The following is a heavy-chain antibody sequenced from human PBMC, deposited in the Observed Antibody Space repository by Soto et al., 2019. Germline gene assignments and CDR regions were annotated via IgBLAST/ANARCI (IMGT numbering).Heavy chain of an antibody. D-gene: IGHD3-22*01. J-gene: IGHJ6*02. CDR3: AKWGGDYYDISGRETIYYYGMDV. V-gene: IGHV3-23*01. CDR1: GFTFSSYA. Sequence: EVQLLESGGGLVQPGGSLRLSCAASGFTFSSYAMSWVRQAPGKGLEWVLAISGSGGSTYYADSVKGRFTISRDNSKNTLYLQMNSLKAEDTAVYYCAKWGGDYYDISGRETIYYYGMDVWGQVTTVTVSS. CDR2: ISGSGGST.